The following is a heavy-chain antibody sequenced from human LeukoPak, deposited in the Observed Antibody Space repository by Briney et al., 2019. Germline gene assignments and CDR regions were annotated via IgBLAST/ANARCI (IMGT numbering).Heavy chain of an antibody. CDR1: GGSISSSSYY. CDR2: IYYSGST. CDR3: ARLPPAVVPAASFGP. Sequence: SETLSLTCTVSGGSISSSSYYWGWIRQPPGTGLEWIGSIYYSGSTYYNPSLKSRVTISVDTSKNQFSLKLSSVTAADTAVYYCARLPPAVVPAASFGPWGQGTLVTVSS. V-gene: IGHV4-39*01. J-gene: IGHJ5*02. D-gene: IGHD2-2*01.